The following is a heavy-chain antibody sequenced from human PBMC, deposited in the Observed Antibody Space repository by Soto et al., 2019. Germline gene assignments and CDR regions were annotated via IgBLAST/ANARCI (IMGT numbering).Heavy chain of an antibody. D-gene: IGHD5-18*01. CDR3: ARDQPGYSYGYGLGY. CDR1: GFTFSSYS. Sequence: EVQLVESGGGLVKPGGSLRLSCAASGFTFSSYSMNWVRQAPGKGLEWVSSISSSSSYIYYADPVKGRFTISRDNAKNSVYLQMNSLRAEATAVYYCARDQPGYSYGYGLGYWGQGTLVTVSS. CDR2: ISSSSSYI. V-gene: IGHV3-21*01. J-gene: IGHJ4*02.